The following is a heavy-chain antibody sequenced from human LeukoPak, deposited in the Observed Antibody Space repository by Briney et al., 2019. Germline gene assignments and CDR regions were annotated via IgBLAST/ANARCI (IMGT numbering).Heavy chain of an antibody. D-gene: IGHD1-26*01. CDR1: GFTFSSYS. CDR3: ASVRDYVGATYYFDY. J-gene: IGHJ4*02. Sequence: PGGSLRLSCAASGFTFSSYSMNWVRQAPGKGLEWVSSISSSSSYIYYADSVKGRFTISRDNAKNSLYLQMNSLRAEDTAVYYCASVRDYVGATYYFDYWGQGTLVTVSS. CDR2: ISSSSSYI. V-gene: IGHV3-21*01.